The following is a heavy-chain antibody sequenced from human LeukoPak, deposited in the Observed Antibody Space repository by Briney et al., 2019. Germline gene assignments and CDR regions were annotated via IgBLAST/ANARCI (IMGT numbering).Heavy chain of an antibody. D-gene: IGHD6-6*01. CDR1: GFTFSTYG. V-gene: IGHV3-30*02. CDR3: AKTAGSSYLMDV. Sequence: GGSLRLSCAASGFTFSTYGMHWVRQAPGKGLEWVAFIRNDGTIKYYAGSVKGRFTISRDNSKNTMFLQMNSLRAEDTAVYYCAKTAGSSYLMDVWGKGTTVTVSS. J-gene: IGHJ6*03. CDR2: IRNDGTIK.